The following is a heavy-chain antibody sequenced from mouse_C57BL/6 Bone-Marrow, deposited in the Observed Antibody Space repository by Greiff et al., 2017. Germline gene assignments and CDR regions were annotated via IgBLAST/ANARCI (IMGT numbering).Heavy chain of an antibody. Sequence: QVQLQQPGAELVKPGASVKVSCKASGYTFTSYWMHWVKQRPGQGLEWIGRIHPSDSDTNYNQKFKGKATLTVDKSSSTAYLQLSSLTSEDTAVYYCTTSFTTVVDMDYWGQGTSVTVAS. V-gene: IGHV1-74*01. CDR3: TTSFTTVVDMDY. J-gene: IGHJ4*01. CDR2: IHPSDSDT. D-gene: IGHD1-1*01. CDR1: GYTFTSYW.